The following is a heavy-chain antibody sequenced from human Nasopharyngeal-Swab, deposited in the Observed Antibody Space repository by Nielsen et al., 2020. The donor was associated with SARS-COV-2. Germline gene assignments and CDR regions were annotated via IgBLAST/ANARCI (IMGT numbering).Heavy chain of an antibody. CDR1: GFTFDDYG. Sequence: GESLKISSVASGFTFDDYGLHWVRQVPGKGLEWVSLISWDGVNTYYADSVKGRFTISRDNSRNSLFLQMNSLKTEDTALYYCAKGVHYMSYFHTPFSDHWGQGTPVTVSS. CDR3: AKGVHYMSYFHTPFSDH. V-gene: IGHV3-43*01. CDR2: ISWDGVNT. D-gene: IGHD3-10*01. J-gene: IGHJ4*02.